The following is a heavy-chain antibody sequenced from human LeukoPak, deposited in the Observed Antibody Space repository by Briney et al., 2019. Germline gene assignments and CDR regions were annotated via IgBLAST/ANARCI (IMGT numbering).Heavy chain of an antibody. CDR2: IYHSGST. D-gene: IGHD6-19*01. CDR1: GGSISSGGYY. CDR3: ARLSSGWVNAFDI. J-gene: IGHJ3*02. Sequence: SQTLSLTCTVSGGSISSGGYYWSWIRQPPGKGLEWIGYIYHSGSTYYNPSLKSRVTISVDRSKNQFSLRLSSVTAADTAVYYCARLSSGWVNAFDIWGQGTMVTVSS. V-gene: IGHV4-30-2*01.